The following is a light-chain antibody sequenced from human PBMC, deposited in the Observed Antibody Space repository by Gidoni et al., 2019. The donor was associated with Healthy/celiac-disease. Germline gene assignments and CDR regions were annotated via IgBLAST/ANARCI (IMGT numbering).Light chain of an antibody. CDR3: QQLNSYPLMYT. CDR2: AAS. V-gene: IGKV1-9*01. CDR1: QGISSY. J-gene: IGKJ2*01. Sequence: DIQLTQSPSFLSASVGDRVPITCRASQGISSYLAWYQQKPGKAPKLLIYAASTLQRGVPSRFSGSGSGTEFTLTISSLQPEDFATYYCQQLNSYPLMYTFGQGTKLEIK.